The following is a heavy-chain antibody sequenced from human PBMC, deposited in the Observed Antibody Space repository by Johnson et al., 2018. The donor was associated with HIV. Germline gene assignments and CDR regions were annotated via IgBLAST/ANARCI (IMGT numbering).Heavy chain of an antibody. CDR2: IYSGGST. CDR1: GVTVSSNY. D-gene: IGHD6-13*01. V-gene: IGHV3-66*02. J-gene: IGHJ3*02. Sequence: VQLVESGGGLVQPGGSLRLSCAASGVTVSSNYMTWVRQAPGKGLEWVSVIYSGGSTYYADSVKGRFTISRDNSKNTLYLQMNSLRAEDTAVYYCHNPSSWSPSGDFDIWGQGTMVTVSS. CDR3: HNPSSWSPSGDFDI.